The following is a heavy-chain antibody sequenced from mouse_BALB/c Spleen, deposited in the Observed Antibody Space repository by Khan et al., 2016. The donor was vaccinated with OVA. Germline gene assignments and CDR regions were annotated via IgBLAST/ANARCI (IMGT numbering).Heavy chain of an antibody. CDR2: IDPANGND. J-gene: IGHJ3*01. CDR3: VRGAYSGLFAY. V-gene: IGHV14-3*02. CDR1: GFNIKDTY. D-gene: IGHD2-10*01. Sequence: VQLQQPGAEFVKPGASVKLSCTASGFNIKDTYMHWINQRPQQGLAWIGRIDPANGNDRYDPKFQDKATITADASSNTAYLQLSSLTSEDTAVYYCVRGAYSGLFAYWGQGTLVTVSA.